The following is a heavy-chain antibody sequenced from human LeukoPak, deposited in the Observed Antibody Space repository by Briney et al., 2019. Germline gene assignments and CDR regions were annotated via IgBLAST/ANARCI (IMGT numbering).Heavy chain of an antibody. CDR2: INNSGGAT. J-gene: IGHJ4*02. CDR1: GFIFKDYA. V-gene: IGHV3-11*01. Sequence: GGSLRLSCVASGFIFKDYAMDWVRQTPGKGLQWVSSINNSGGATYYADSVKGRFTISRDNAKNSLYLQMNSLRAEDTAVYYCARPHSPPDYWGQGTLVTVSS. D-gene: IGHD2-21*01. CDR3: ARPHSPPDY.